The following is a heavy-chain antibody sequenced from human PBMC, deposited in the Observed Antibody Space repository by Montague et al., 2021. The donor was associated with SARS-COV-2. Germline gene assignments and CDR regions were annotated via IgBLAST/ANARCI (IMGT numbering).Heavy chain of an antibody. D-gene: IGHD3-3*01. CDR2: IHSSGST. J-gene: IGHJ4*02. CDR3: ARRIGGNRRLDY. V-gene: IGHV4-39*01. CDR1: GGSISSGSYY. Sequence: SETLSLTCTVAGGSISSGSYYWGWIRQPPGKGLEWVGNIHSSGSTYYKSRVTISVDTSKNQFSLKVTSVTAADTAVSFCARRIGGNRRLDYWGQGTLVTVSS.